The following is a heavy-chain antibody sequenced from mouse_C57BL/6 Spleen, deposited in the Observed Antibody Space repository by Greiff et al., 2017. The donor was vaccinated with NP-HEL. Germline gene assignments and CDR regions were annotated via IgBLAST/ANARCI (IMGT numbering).Heavy chain of an antibody. Sequence: EVQLQQSVAELVRPGASVKLSCTASGFNIKNTYMPWVKQRPEQGLEWIGRIDPANGNTKYAPKFQGKATIAADTSYNTAYLQLSSLTSEDTAIYYSARVYYDYDGFAYWGQGTLVTVSA. CDR1: GFNIKNTY. D-gene: IGHD2-4*01. J-gene: IGHJ3*01. V-gene: IGHV14-3*01. CDR2: IDPANGNT. CDR3: ARVYYDYDGFAY.